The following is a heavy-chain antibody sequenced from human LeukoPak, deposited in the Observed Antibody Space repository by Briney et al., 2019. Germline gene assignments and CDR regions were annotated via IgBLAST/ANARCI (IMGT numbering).Heavy chain of an antibody. CDR3: ARHGSDYYDSSGYYPDY. D-gene: IGHD3-22*01. CDR1: GGSLSSYY. J-gene: IGHJ4*02. Sequence: SETLSLTCTVSGGSLSSYYWSWIRQPPGKGLEWIGYIYYSGSTNYNPSLKSRVTISVDTSKNQFSLKLSSVTAADTAVYYCARHGSDYYDSSGYYPDYWGQGTLVTVSS. CDR2: IYYSGST. V-gene: IGHV4-59*08.